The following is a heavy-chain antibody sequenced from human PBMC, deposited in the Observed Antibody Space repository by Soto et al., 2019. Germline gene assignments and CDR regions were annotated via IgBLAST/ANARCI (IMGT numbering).Heavy chain of an antibody. V-gene: IGHV1-18*01. CDR3: AREGYYSGSGTYSPPPYYATDV. Sequence: ASVKVSCKASGYTFSSYGLSWVRQAPGQGLEWMGWISDYNGNTHYAQKFQGRVIMTTDTSTRTAYMELRSLRSDDTAVYFCAREGYYSGSGTYSPPPYYATDVWGQGTTVTVSS. CDR2: ISDYNGNT. CDR1: GYTFSSYG. D-gene: IGHD3-10*01. J-gene: IGHJ6*02.